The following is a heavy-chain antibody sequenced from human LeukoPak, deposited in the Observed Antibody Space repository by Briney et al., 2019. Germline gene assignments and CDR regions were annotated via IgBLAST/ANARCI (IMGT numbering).Heavy chain of an antibody. CDR3: ARRAYSSGYYYFDY. V-gene: IGHV4-59*08. D-gene: IGHD3-22*01. J-gene: IGHJ4*02. CDR2: MYYSGST. Sequence: PSETLSLTCTVSGGSISSYYWSWIRQPPGKGLEWIGYMYYSGSTNYNPSLKSRVTISVDMSKDQFSLQLSSVTAADTAVYYCARRAYSSGYYYFDYWGQGTLVTVSS. CDR1: GGSISSYY.